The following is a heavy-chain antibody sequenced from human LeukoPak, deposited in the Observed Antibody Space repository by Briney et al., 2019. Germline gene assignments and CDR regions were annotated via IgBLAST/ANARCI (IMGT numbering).Heavy chain of an antibody. J-gene: IGHJ6*03. CDR3: ARGTGYLQYYYFMDL. D-gene: IGHD3/OR15-3a*01. V-gene: IGHV3-23*01. CDR2: ISGSGDST. CDR1: GFTFSSYA. Sequence: PGGSLRLSCAASGFTFSSYAMSWVRQAPGKGLEWVSAISGSGDSTYYADSVKGRFTLSRDNSKNTLYLQMNSLRAEDTAVYYCARGTGYLQYYYFMDLWGKGTTVTVSS.